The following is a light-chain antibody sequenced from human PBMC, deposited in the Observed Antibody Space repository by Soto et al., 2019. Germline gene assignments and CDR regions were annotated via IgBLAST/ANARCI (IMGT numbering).Light chain of an antibody. Sequence: QSVLTQPHSVSGAPGQRVTISCTGSSSNIGAGYDVHWYQQLPGTAPKLLIYGNSNRPSGVPDRFSGSKSGTSSSLAITGRQAEDEADYYCQSYDSSLSGVVFGGGTKHTVL. J-gene: IGLJ2*01. V-gene: IGLV1-40*01. CDR1: SSNIGAGYD. CDR3: QSYDSSLSGVV. CDR2: GNS.